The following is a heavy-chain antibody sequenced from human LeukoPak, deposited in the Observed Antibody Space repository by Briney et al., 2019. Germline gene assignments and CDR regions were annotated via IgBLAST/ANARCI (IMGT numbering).Heavy chain of an antibody. CDR3: ARGIFNAFDF. CDR2: TYYRSKWYS. V-gene: IGHV6-1*01. CDR1: GDSVSSNSAA. J-gene: IGHJ3*01. Sequence: SQTLSLTCAISGDSVSSNSAAWNWISQSPSRGLEWLGGTYYRSKWYSDYGISVKSRLIINPDTSKNQFSLQLNSVTPEDTAMYFCARGIFNAFDFWGLGTMVTVSS.